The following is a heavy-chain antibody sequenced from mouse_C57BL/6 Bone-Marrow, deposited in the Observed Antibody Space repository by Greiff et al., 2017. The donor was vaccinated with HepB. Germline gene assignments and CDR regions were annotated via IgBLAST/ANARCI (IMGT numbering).Heavy chain of an antibody. Sequence: VQLVESGAELARPGASVKLSCKASGYTFTSYGISWVKQRTGQGLEWIGEIYPRSGNTYYNEKFKGKATLTADKSSSTAYMELRSLTSEDSAVYFCARAGGYDGYWGQGTTLTVSS. CDR1: GYTFTSYG. CDR2: IYPRSGNT. CDR3: ARAGGYDGY. J-gene: IGHJ2*01. D-gene: IGHD2-2*01. V-gene: IGHV1-81*01.